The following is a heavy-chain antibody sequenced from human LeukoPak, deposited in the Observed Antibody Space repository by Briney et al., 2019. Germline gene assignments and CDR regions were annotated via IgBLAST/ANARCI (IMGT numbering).Heavy chain of an antibody. CDR2: ISSSSSYI. V-gene: IGHV3-21*01. J-gene: IGHJ3*02. Sequence: PGGSLRLSCAASGFTFSRYSMNWVRQAPGRGLEWVSSISSSSSYIYYADSLEGRFTISRDNAKNSLYLQMNSLRAEDTAVYFCARDRIIYGDYGDAFDIWGQGTMVTVSS. CDR1: GFTFSRYS. CDR3: ARDRIIYGDYGDAFDI. D-gene: IGHD4-17*01.